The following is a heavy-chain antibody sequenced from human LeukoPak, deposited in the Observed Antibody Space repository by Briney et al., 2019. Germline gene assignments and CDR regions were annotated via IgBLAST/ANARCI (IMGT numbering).Heavy chain of an antibody. CDR2: ISGSGGST. V-gene: IGHV3-23*01. Sequence: GGSLRLSCAASGFSFSSYAMSWVRQAPGKGLEWVSAISGSGGSTYYADSVKGRFTISRDNSKNTLYLQMNSLRAEDTAVYYCAKDIGSSSRPFDYWGQGTLVTVSS. CDR1: GFSFSSYA. J-gene: IGHJ4*02. CDR3: AKDIGSSSRPFDY. D-gene: IGHD6-13*01.